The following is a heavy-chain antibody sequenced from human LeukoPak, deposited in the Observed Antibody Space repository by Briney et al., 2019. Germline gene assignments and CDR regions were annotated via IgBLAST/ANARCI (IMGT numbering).Heavy chain of an antibody. V-gene: IGHV1-18*01. D-gene: IGHD6-19*01. CDR2: IRGSNGDT. Sequence: ASEKVSCKASGYTFTSYGITWVRQAPGQGLEWMGWIRGSNGDTNYAQKLQGRVTMTTDTSTSTAYMELRGLRSDDTAVYYCARAPTTYNNAWGGYWGQGTLVAVSS. CDR1: GYTFTSYG. J-gene: IGHJ4*02. CDR3: ARAPTTYNNAWGGY.